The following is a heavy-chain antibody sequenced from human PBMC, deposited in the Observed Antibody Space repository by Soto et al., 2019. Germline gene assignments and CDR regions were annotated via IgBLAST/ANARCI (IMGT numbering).Heavy chain of an antibody. Sequence: LRLSCAAAGFTFSTYGMHWVRQAPGKGLEWVAIIWYDGSNKYYADSVKGRFTISRDDSKNTLYLQMNSLRVEDTAVYFCERGATAYDGGWFPQGYVPWGQGPLFTV. CDR2: IWYDGSNK. J-gene: IGHJ5*02. V-gene: IGHV3-33*01. CDR1: GFTFSTYG. CDR3: ERGATAYDGGWFPQGYVP. D-gene: IGHD6-19*01.